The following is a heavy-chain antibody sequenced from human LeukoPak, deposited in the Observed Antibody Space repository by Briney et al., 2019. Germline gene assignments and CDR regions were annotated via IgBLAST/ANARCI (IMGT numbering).Heavy chain of an antibody. CDR1: GGSFSGYY. V-gene: IGHV4-59*10. CDR2: IYTSGST. Sequence: PSETLSLTCAVYGGSFSGYYWSWIRQPAGKGLEWIGRIYTSGSTNYNPSLKSRVTMSVDTSKNQFSLKLSSVTAADTAVYYCARSKGSNYVGYFDYWGQGTLVTVSS. J-gene: IGHJ4*02. CDR3: ARSKGSNYVGYFDY. D-gene: IGHD4-11*01.